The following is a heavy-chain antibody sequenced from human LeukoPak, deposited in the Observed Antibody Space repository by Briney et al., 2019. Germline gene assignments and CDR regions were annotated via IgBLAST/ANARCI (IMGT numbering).Heavy chain of an antibody. Sequence: GGSLRLSCAASGFTFSSYAMSWVRQAPGKGLEWVSAISGSGGSTYYADSVKGRFTISRDNAKNSLYLQMNSLRAEDTAVYYCARSRRGTTVTYFDYWGQGTLVTVSS. CDR3: ARSRRGTTVTYFDY. V-gene: IGHV3-23*01. D-gene: IGHD4-17*01. CDR1: GFTFSSYA. CDR2: ISGSGGST. J-gene: IGHJ4*02.